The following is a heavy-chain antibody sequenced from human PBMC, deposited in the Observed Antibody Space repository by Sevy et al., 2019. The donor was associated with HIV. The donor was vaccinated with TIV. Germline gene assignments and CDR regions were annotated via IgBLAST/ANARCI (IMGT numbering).Heavy chain of an antibody. Sequence: GGSLRLSCAATGFTLSSYAVSWVRQAPGKGLEWVSSICGSGGSTYYADSVKGRFTISRDNSKNTLFLQMNTLRVEDTAVYYCAKDLDMTTATTCGLPDYWGQGTLVTVSS. D-gene: IGHD4-17*01. CDR3: AKDLDMTTATTCGLPDY. CDR1: GFTLSSYA. J-gene: IGHJ4*02. CDR2: ICGSGGST. V-gene: IGHV3-23*01.